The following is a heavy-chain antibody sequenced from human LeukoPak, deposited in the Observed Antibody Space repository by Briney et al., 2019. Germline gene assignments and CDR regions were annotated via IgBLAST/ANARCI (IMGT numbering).Heavy chain of an antibody. CDR2: INHSGST. CDR1: GGSFSGYY. Sequence: SETLSLTCAVYGGSFSGYYWSWIRQPPGKGLEWIGEINHSGSTNYNPSLKSRVTISVDTSKNQFSLKLSSVTAADTAVYYCARDLGATTGPFEAFDIWGQGTMVTVSS. CDR3: ARDLGATTGPFEAFDI. J-gene: IGHJ3*02. D-gene: IGHD1-26*01. V-gene: IGHV4-34*01.